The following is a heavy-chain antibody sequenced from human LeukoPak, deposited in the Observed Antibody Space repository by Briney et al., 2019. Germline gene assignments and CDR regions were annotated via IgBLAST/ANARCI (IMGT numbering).Heavy chain of an antibody. Sequence: SETLSLTCTVSGGSISSYYWSWIRQPPGKGLEWIGYIYYSGSTNYNPSLKSRVTISVDTSKNQFSLKLSSVTAADTAVYYCATSVRVRGVVGFDYWGQGTLVTVSS. CDR1: GGSISSYY. CDR2: IYYSGST. J-gene: IGHJ4*02. CDR3: ATSVRVRGVVGFDY. V-gene: IGHV4-59*01. D-gene: IGHD3-10*01.